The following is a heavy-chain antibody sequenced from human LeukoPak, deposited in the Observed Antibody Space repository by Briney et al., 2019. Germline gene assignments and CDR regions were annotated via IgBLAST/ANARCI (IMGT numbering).Heavy chain of an antibody. CDR2: IKEDGSEK. Sequence: GGSLRLSCAASGFTFTSYWMTWVRQAPGKGLELVANIKEDGSEKYYVDSVKGRFTISRDNAKNSLYLQMSSLRAEDTAVYFCVYGGSYYVAWGQGTLVTVSS. CDR3: VYGGSYYVA. CDR1: GFTFTSYW. D-gene: IGHD1-26*01. J-gene: IGHJ5*02. V-gene: IGHV3-7*01.